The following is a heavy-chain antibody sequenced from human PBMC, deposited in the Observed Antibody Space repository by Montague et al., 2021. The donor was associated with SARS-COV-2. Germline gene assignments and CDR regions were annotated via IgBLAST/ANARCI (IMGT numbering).Heavy chain of an antibody. J-gene: IGHJ4*02. D-gene: IGHD2-15*01. CDR1: GGSISSFY. CDR2: ISDSGST. Sequence: SETLSLTCTVSGGSISSFYWSWFRQPPGKGLEWIGYISDSGSTNYNPSLTSQVTMSVDTSKNQFSLKVNSVTAADTAVYYCARLYSATLPADYWGQGTLVTVSS. CDR3: ARLYSATLPADY. V-gene: IGHV4-59*08.